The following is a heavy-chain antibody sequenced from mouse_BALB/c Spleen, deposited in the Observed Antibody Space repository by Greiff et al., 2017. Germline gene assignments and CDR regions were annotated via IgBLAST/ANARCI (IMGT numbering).Heavy chain of an antibody. CDR1: GFSLTDYG. CDR2: IWSGGST. CDR3: ARSHYRYDAMDY. Sequence: VKLMESGPGLVAPSQSLSITCTVSGFSLTDYGVSWVRQSPGKGLEWLGVIWSGGSTDYNEAFISRLSISKDNSKSQVFFKMNSLQANDTAIYYCARSHYRYDAMDYWGQGTSVTVSS. V-gene: IGHV2-2*02. D-gene: IGHD2-14*01. J-gene: IGHJ4*01.